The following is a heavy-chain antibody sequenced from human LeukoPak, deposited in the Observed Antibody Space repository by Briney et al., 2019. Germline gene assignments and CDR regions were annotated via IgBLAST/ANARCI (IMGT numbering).Heavy chain of an antibody. D-gene: IGHD5-12*01. Sequence: GGSLRLSCAASGFTFSSYGMHWVRQAPGKGLEWVAFIRYDGSNKYYADSVKGRFTISRDNSENTLYLQMNSLRAEDTAVYYCAKDRAEGYAYYYYYMDVWGKGTTVTVSS. V-gene: IGHV3-30*02. J-gene: IGHJ6*03. CDR1: GFTFSSYG. CDR2: IRYDGSNK. CDR3: AKDRAEGYAYYYYYMDV.